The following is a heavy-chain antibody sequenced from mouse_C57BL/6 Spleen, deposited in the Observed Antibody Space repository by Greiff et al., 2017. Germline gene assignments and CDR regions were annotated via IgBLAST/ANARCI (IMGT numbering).Heavy chain of an antibody. CDR2: IDPSDSET. Sequence: VQLQQPGAELVRPGSSVKLSCKASGYTFTSYWIHWVKQRPIQGLEWIGNIDPSDSETHYNQKFKDKATLTVDKSSSTAYMQLSSLTSEDSAVYCCARRGYGSSWYFDVWGTGTTVTVSS. V-gene: IGHV1-52*01. J-gene: IGHJ1*03. D-gene: IGHD1-1*01. CDR3: ARRGYGSSWYFDV. CDR1: GYTFTSYW.